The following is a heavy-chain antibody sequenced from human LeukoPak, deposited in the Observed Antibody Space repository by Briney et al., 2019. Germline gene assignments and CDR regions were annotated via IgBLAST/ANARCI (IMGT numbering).Heavy chain of an antibody. Sequence: SETLSLTCTVSGGSVSSGSYYWRWIRQPPGTGLEWIGYIYYSGSTNYNPSLKSRVTISVDTSKNQFSLKLSSVTAADTAVYYCARDGPIVVVPAVIPGYYYYGMDVWGKGTTVTVSS. V-gene: IGHV4-61*01. D-gene: IGHD2-2*01. CDR2: IYYSGST. CDR3: ARDGPIVVVPAVIPGYYYYGMDV. CDR1: GGSVSSGSYY. J-gene: IGHJ6*04.